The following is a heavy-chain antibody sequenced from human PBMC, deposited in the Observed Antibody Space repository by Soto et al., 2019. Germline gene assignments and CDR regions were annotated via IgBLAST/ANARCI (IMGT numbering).Heavy chain of an antibody. CDR3: ARGEVIRVVATIFYYYGMDV. Sequence: ASVKVSCKASGYTFTSYGISWVRQAPGQGLEWMGWISAYNGNTNYAQKLQGRVTMTTDTSTSTAYMELRSLRSDDTAVYYCARGEVIRVVATIFYYYGMDVWGQGTTVTVSS. J-gene: IGHJ6*02. CDR2: ISAYNGNT. V-gene: IGHV1-18*01. D-gene: IGHD5-12*01. CDR1: GYTFTSYG.